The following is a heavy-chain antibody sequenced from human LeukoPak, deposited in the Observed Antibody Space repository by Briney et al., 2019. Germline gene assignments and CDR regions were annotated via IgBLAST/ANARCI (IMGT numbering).Heavy chain of an antibody. Sequence: SETPSLTCTVSGGSISSYYWSWIRQPAGKAPEWVGRIHSSGIINYNPPLKSRVTISLDYSNNQVSLKLNYVTAADTAVYYCVRDEANSGYPDYWGQGTLATVSS. CDR1: GGSISSYY. D-gene: IGHD3-22*01. V-gene: IGHV4-4*07. CDR3: VRDEANSGYPDY. J-gene: IGHJ4*02. CDR2: IHSSGII.